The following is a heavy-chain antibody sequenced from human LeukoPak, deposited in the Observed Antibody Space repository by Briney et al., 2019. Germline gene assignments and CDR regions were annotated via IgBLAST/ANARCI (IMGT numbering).Heavy chain of an antibody. Sequence: SETLSLTCAVYGGSFSGYYWSWIRQPPGKGLEWIGEINHSGSTNYNPSLKSRVTISVDTSKNQFSLKLSSVTAADTAVYYCARAAGRKRSSSWYQTKQNWFDPWGQGTLVTVSS. CDR3: ARAAGRKRSSSWYQTKQNWFDP. CDR1: GGSFSGYY. V-gene: IGHV4-34*01. CDR2: INHSGST. J-gene: IGHJ5*02. D-gene: IGHD6-13*01.